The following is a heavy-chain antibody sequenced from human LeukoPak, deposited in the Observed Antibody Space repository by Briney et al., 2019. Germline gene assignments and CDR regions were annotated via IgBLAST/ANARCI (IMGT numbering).Heavy chain of an antibody. V-gene: IGHV3-49*04. D-gene: IGHD3-16*01. CDR1: GFTFGDYA. J-gene: IGHJ6*03. Sequence: GGSLRLSCAASGFTFGDYAMSWVRQAPGKGLEWVGFIRTEAYDGATDYGASVKGRLTISRDDSKNIAYLQMNSLNTEDTAVYYCTRTFGYYYFYMDVWGKGTTVIVSS. CDR2: IRTEAYDGAT. CDR3: TRTFGYYYFYMDV.